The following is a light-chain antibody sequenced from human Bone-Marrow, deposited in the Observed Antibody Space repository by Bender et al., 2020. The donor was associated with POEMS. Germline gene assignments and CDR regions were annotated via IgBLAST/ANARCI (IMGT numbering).Light chain of an antibody. CDR3: YSTDSRANDRRV. CDR1: ALPQKY. CDR2: EDD. V-gene: IGLV3-10*01. Sequence: SYELTQPPSVSVSPGQTARITCSGDALPQKYAYWYQQKSGQAPVLVIYEDDRRPSGIPERFSGSSSGTMATLTISGAQVEDEADYFCYSTDSRANDRRVFGGGTKLTVL. J-gene: IGLJ3*02.